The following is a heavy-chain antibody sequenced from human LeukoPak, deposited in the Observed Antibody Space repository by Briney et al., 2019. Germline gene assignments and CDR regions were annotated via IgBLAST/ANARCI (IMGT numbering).Heavy chain of an antibody. CDR2: IYYSGST. J-gene: IGHJ4*02. CDR3: ARHIFYSSGRPHHLDY. D-gene: IGHD3-22*01. V-gene: IGHV4-39*01. Sequence: SETLSLTCTVSGGSISSYYWGWIRQPPGEGLEWIGSIYYSGSTYYNPSLKSRVTVSVDTSKNQFSLKLSSVTAADTAVYYCARHIFYSSGRPHHLDYWGQGTLVTVSS. CDR1: GGSISSYY.